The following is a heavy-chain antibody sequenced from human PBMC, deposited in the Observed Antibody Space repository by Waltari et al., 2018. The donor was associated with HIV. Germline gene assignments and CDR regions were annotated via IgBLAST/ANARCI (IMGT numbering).Heavy chain of an antibody. Sequence: QLQLQASGPGLVEPSESLSRTSTVPGGSISRSHYCWGWIPQPPVKGLEWIGSIYYSGITYYNPSLKSRVTISVDTSKNQFSLKLSSVTAADTAVYYCARHEYYYDSSGYPYPDYWGQGTLVTVSS. V-gene: IGHV4-39*01. D-gene: IGHD3-22*01. CDR2: IYYSGIT. CDR1: GGSISRSHYC. J-gene: IGHJ4*02. CDR3: ARHEYYYDSSGYPYPDY.